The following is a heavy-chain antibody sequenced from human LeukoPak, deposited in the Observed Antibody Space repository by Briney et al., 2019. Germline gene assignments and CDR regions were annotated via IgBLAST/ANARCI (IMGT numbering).Heavy chain of an antibody. D-gene: IGHD1-26*01. CDR3: ARDRALSGSYFKPFDY. Sequence: GGSLRLSCAASGFSFSSYEMNWVRQAPGKGLEWVSYISTSGSTIYYADSVKGRFTTSRDNAKNSLYLQMNSLRAEDTAVYHCARDRALSGSYFKPFDYWGQGTLVTVSS. CDR2: ISTSGSTI. V-gene: IGHV3-48*03. CDR1: GFSFSSYE. J-gene: IGHJ4*02.